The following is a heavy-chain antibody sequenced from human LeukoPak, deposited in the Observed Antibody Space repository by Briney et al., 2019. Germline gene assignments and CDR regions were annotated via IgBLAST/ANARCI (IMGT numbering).Heavy chain of an antibody. V-gene: IGHV3-72*01. CDR2: TRNKANSYTT. D-gene: IGHD5-12*01. J-gene: IGHJ6*02. Sequence: AGGSLRLSCAASGFTFSDHYMDWVRQAPGKGLEWVGRTRNKANSYTTEYAASVKGRFTISRDDSKSSLYLQMNSLETEDTAVYYCARGEGYSGCDSPEYYYYGMDVWGQGTTVTVSS. CDR3: ARGEGYSGCDSPEYYYYGMDV. CDR1: GFTFSDHY.